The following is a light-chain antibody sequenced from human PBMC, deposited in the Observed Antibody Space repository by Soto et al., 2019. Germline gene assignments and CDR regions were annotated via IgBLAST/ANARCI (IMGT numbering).Light chain of an antibody. J-gene: IGKJ4*01. CDR1: QSVLYNSDNKNY. CDR2: WAS. V-gene: IGKV4-1*01. CDR3: QQYYTTLS. Sequence: DIVMTQSPDSVAVSLGERATINCESSQSVLYNSDNKNYLAWYQQKPGQPPKLLIYWASTRDSGVPDRFSGSGSGADFTLTISSLQAEDVAVYYCQQYYTTLSFGGGTKVEIK.